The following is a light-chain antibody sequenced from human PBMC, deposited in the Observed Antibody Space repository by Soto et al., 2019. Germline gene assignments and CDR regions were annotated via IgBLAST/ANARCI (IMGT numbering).Light chain of an antibody. Sequence: EIVLTHSPGTLSLSPLEIATLSCRASQSVSSYLAWYQQKPGQAPRLLIYDASNRATGIPARFSGSGSGTDFTLTISSLEPEDFAVYYCQQRSNWPLTFGGGTKVDIK. CDR3: QQRSNWPLT. V-gene: IGKV3-11*01. J-gene: IGKJ4*01. CDR1: QSVSSY. CDR2: DAS.